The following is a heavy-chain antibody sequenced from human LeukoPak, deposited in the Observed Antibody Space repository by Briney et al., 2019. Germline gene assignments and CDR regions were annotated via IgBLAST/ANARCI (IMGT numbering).Heavy chain of an antibody. CDR1: GGSISSSSYY. V-gene: IGHV4-39*07. D-gene: IGHD5-24*01. Sequence: PSETLSLTCTVSGGSISSSSYYWGWIRQPPGKGLEWIGSSSYSGSTNYNPSLKSRVTISVDTSKNQFSLRLTSVTAADTALYYCARDLGDGYNFSGDAFDIWGQGTMVTVSS. CDR3: ARDLGDGYNFSGDAFDI. CDR2: SSYSGST. J-gene: IGHJ3*02.